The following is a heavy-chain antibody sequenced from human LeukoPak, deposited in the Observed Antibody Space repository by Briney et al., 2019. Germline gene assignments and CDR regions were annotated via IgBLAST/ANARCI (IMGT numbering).Heavy chain of an antibody. CDR2: INHSGST. CDR3: ARGFSSSSHGY. J-gene: IGHJ4*02. Sequence: SETLSLTCAVYGGSFSGYYWSWIRQPPGKGLEWIGEINHSGSTNYNPSLKSRVTISVDTSKNQLSLKLSSVTAADTAVYYCARGFSSSSHGYWGQGTLVTVSS. D-gene: IGHD6-13*01. V-gene: IGHV4-34*01. CDR1: GGSFSGYY.